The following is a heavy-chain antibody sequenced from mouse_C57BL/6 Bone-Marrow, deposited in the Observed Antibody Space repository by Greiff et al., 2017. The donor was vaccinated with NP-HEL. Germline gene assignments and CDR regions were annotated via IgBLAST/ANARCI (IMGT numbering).Heavy chain of an antibody. CDR1: GYTFTSYW. V-gene: IGHV1-72*01. J-gene: IGHJ4*01. Sequence: QVQLLQPGAELVKPGASVKLSCKASGYTFTSYWMHWVKQRPGRGLEWIGRIDPNSGGTKYNEKFKSKATLTVDKPSSTAYMQLSSLTSEDSAVYYCAFVTSYYAMDYWGQGTSVTVSS. CDR3: AFVTSYYAMDY. CDR2: IDPNSGGT. D-gene: IGHD2-12*01.